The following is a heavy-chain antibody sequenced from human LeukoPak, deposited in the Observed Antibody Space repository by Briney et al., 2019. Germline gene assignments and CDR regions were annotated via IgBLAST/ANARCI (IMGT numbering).Heavy chain of an antibody. D-gene: IGHD3-22*01. J-gene: IGHJ4*02. CDR3: AREKTYYDSIGNYYGGVFDY. CDR1: GGSFSGYY. CDR2: INHSGST. V-gene: IGHV4-34*01. Sequence: PSETLSLTCAVYGGSFSGYYWSWIRQAPGKGLEWIGEINHSGSTNYNPSPKSRVTISLDTSKNQFSLKLTSVTAADTAVYYCAREKTYYDSIGNYYGGVFDYWGQGTLVTVSS.